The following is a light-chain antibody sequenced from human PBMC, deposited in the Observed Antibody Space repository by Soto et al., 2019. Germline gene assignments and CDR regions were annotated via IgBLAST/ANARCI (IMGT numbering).Light chain of an antibody. CDR1: SSNIGSNT. V-gene: IGLV1-44*01. CDR3: ATWHDSFYV. Sequence: QSVLTQPPSASGTPGQSVTVSCSGSSSNIGSNTVTWYQQLPGTPPILLLYSNNLRSSGVPDRFSGSRSGTSASLAISGLQSEDEADYYCATWHDSFYVFGTGTKLTVL. CDR2: SNN. J-gene: IGLJ1*01.